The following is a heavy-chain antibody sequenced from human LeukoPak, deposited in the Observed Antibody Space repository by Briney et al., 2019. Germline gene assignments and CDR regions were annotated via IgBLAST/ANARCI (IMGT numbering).Heavy chain of an antibody. J-gene: IGHJ5*02. CDR1: GGTFSSYA. V-gene: IGHV1-69*05. D-gene: IGHD3-9*01. CDR2: IIPIFGTA. Sequence: ASVKVSCKASGGTFSSYAISWVRQAPGQGLEWMGGIIPIFGTANYAQKFQGRVTITTDESTSTAYMELSSLRSEDTAVYYCVRGEYILTGYYDYWFDPWGQGTLVTVSS. CDR3: VRGEYILTGYYDYWFDP.